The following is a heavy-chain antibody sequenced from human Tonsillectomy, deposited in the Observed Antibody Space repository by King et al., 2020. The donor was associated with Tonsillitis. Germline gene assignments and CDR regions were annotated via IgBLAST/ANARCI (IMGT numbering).Heavy chain of an antibody. CDR1: GGSISSGDYY. V-gene: IGHV4-30-4*01. CDR2: IYYSGST. CDR3: ARLKRGISITIFGVVPPYFDY. J-gene: IGHJ4*02. D-gene: IGHD3-3*01. Sequence: VQLQESGPGLVKPSQTLSLTCTVSGGSISSGDYYWSWIRQPPGKGLEWIGYIYYSGSTYYNPSLKSRVTISVDTSKNQFSLKLSSVTAADTAVYYCARLKRGISITIFGVVPPYFDYWGQGTLVTVSS.